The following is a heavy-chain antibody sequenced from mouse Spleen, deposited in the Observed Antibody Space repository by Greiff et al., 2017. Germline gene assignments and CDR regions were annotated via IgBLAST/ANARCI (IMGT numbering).Heavy chain of an antibody. CDR1: GYSITSGYY. V-gene: IGHV3-6*01. CDR3: ARGGSYPFFDY. J-gene: IGHJ2*01. CDR2: ISYDGSN. Sequence: EVKLMESGPGLVKPSQSLSLTCSVTGYSITSGYYWNWIRQFPGNKLEWMGYISYDGSNNYNPSLKNRISITRDTSKNQFFLKLNSVTTEDTATYYCARGGSYPFFDYWGQGTTLTVSS. D-gene: IGHD1-1*02.